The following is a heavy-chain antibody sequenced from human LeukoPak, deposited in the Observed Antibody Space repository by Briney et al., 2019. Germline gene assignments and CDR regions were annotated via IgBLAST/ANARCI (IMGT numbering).Heavy chain of an antibody. D-gene: IGHD1-26*01. J-gene: IGHJ6*02. CDR3: AKDKGWGYSAYDCYGMDV. CDR1: GFTFSSYA. V-gene: IGHV3-23*01. Sequence: GGSLRLSCAASGFTFSSYAMSWVRQAPGKGLEWVSAISGSGSSTYYADSVKGRFTISRDNSKNTLYLQMNSLRAEDTAVYYCAKDKGWGYSAYDCYGMDVWGQGTTVTVSS. CDR2: ISGSGSST.